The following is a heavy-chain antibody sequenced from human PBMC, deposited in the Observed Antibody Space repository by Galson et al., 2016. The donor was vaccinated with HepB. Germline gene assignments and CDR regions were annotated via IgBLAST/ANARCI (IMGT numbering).Heavy chain of an antibody. Sequence: SLRLSCAASGFTFSNYALSWVRQAPGKGLEWVSAISDSGAGTYYADSVKGRFTISRDNSKNTLYLQMNSLRAEDTAVYYCDRCDYDNCRPGWVYWGQGTLVTVSS. D-gene: IGHD3-16*01. CDR1: GFTFSNYA. CDR2: ISDSGAGT. CDR3: DRCDYDNCRPGWVY. V-gene: IGHV3-23*01. J-gene: IGHJ4*02.